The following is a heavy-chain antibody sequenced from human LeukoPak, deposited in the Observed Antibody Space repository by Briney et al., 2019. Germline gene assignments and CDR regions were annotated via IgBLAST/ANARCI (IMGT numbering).Heavy chain of an antibody. V-gene: IGHV3-23*01. CDR3: AKLPVGATVFDY. J-gene: IGHJ4*01. D-gene: IGHD1-26*01. Sequence: PPGGSLRLSCAASGFTFSSYAMSWVRQAPGKGLEWVSAISGSGGSTYYADSVKGRFTISRDNSKNTLYLQMNSLRAEDTAVYYCAKLPVGATVFDYWGHGTLVTVSS. CDR2: ISGSGGST. CDR1: GFTFSSYA.